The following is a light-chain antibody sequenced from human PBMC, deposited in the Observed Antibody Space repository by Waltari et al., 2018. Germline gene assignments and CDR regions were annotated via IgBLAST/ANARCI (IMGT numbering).Light chain of an antibody. V-gene: IGLV1-44*01. CDR2: GHY. CDR3: AAWDDRLNGGV. Sequence: QSVLTQPPSASGTPGPTVTISCSGGSSNLGTNTVHWYRQVPGAAPKLLIYGHYQRPSGVPARFSGSKSGTSASLAISGLQSEDEADYYCAAWDDRLNGGVFGGGTKLTVL. CDR1: SSNLGTNT. J-gene: IGLJ3*02.